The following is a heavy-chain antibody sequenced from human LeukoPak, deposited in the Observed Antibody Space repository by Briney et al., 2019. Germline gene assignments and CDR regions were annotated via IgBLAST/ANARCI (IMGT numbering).Heavy chain of an antibody. CDR3: TTDPIGYCTNGVCYSGDY. J-gene: IGHJ4*02. Sequence: GGSLRLSCAASGFTFSNAWMSWVRQAPGKGLEWVGRIKSKTDGGTTDYAAPVKGRFTISRDDSKNTLYLQMNSLKTEDTAVYYCTTDPIGYCTNGVCYSGDYWGQGTLVTVSS. V-gene: IGHV3-15*01. CDR2: IKSKTDGGTT. D-gene: IGHD2-8*01. CDR1: GFTFSNAW.